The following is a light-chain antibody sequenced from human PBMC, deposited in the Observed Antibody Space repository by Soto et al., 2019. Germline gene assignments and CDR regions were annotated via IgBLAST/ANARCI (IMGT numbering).Light chain of an antibody. CDR1: SSNIGAGRD. CDR2: DSN. J-gene: IGLJ1*01. Sequence: QSMLTQPPSVSGAPGQRVTISCTGTSSNIGAGRDVHWYRQLPGAAPKFLISDSNNRASGVPDRFSVSKSGASASLAITGLRAEDEGDYFCQSYGTSLSGLYVFGTGTKVTVL. CDR3: QSYGTSLSGLYV. V-gene: IGLV1-40*01.